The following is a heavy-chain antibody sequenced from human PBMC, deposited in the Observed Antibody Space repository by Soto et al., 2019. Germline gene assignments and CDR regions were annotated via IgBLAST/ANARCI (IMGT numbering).Heavy chain of an antibody. J-gene: IGHJ6*03. CDR3: ARGSRYYDILTGYYIEIGYYYYMDV. CDR2: IYYSGST. D-gene: IGHD3-9*01. CDR1: GGSISSYY. V-gene: IGHV4-59*01. Sequence: PSETLSLTCTVSGGSISSYYWSWIRQPPGKGLEWIGYIYYSGSTNYNPSLKSRVTISVDTSKNQFSLKLSSVTAADTAVYYCARGSRYYDILTGYYIEIGYYYYMDVWGKGTTVTVSS.